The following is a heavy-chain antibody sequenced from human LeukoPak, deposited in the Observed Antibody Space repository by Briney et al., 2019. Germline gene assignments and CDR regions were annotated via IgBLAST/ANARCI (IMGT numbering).Heavy chain of an antibody. CDR1: GYTFTGYY. CDR3: ARCDYGDYVSVDY. Sequence: GASVKVSCKTSGYTFTGYYMHWVRQAPGQGLEWMGWINPNSGGTNYAQKFQGRVTMTRDTSISTAYMELSRLRSDDTAVYYCARCDYGDYVSVDYWGQGTLVTVSS. V-gene: IGHV1-2*02. CDR2: INPNSGGT. D-gene: IGHD4-17*01. J-gene: IGHJ4*02.